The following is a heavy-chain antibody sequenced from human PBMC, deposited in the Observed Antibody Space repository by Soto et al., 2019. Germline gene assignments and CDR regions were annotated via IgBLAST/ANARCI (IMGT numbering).Heavy chain of an antibody. Sequence: GGSLRLSCLASGFTFGDFAMTWVRHVPGRGLEWVASLDGAGGSTYYAESVRGRFSISRDNSQNTLFLQMKGLTVDDTAIYYCAAPRDEYGSGVSWFTYGMDIWGQGTTVTVSS. CDR3: AAPRDEYGSGVSWFTYGMDI. J-gene: IGHJ6*02. V-gene: IGHV3-23*01. CDR1: GFTFGDFA. CDR2: LDGAGGST. D-gene: IGHD3-10*01.